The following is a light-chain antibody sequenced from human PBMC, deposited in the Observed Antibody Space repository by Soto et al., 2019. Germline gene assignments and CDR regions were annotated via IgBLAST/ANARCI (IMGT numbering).Light chain of an antibody. CDR1: QDISNY. J-gene: IGKJ4*02. CDR3: QQYDNLHLT. Sequence: DIQMTQSPSSLSASVGDRVTTTCQASQDISNYLNWYQQKPGKAPKLLIYDASNLETGVPSRFSGSGSGTDFTFTISSLQPEDIATYYCQQYDNLHLTFGGGTKVEIK. V-gene: IGKV1-33*01. CDR2: DAS.